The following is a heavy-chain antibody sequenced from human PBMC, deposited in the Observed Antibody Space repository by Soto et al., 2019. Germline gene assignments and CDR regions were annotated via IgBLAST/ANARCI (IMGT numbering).Heavy chain of an antibody. Sequence: PSETLSLTCTVSRGSXSSSSYYWAWIRQPPGKGLEWIGSVYYSGSTYYNPSLKSRVTISVDALKNQFSLNLSFVTAADTAVYYCARHDASGHLFYDWGQGTMVTVSS. D-gene: IGHD3-3*02. CDR3: ARHDASGHLFYD. CDR2: VYYSGST. J-gene: IGHJ4*02. CDR1: RGSXSSSSYY. V-gene: IGHV4-39*01.